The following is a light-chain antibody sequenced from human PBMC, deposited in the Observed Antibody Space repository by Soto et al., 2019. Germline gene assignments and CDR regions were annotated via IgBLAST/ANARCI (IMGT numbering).Light chain of an antibody. J-gene: IGKJ2*01. CDR3: QQYGGSPLYT. CDR1: QSVSKNY. CDR2: GAS. Sequence: EVVLTQSPGTLSLSPGERATLSCRASQSVSKNYLSWYQQKPGQAPRLIIYGASSRATGIPDRFSGSGSGTDFHLIISRLGPEDFGVYYCQQYGGSPLYTVGQGTKLEIK. V-gene: IGKV3-20*01.